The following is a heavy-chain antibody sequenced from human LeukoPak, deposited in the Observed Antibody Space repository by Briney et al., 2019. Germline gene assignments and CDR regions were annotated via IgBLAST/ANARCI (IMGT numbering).Heavy chain of an antibody. V-gene: IGHV3-74*01. J-gene: IGHJ4*02. CDR2: ISPTGSTT. CDR3: ARGPNSNWSGLDF. D-gene: IGHD6-6*01. CDR1: GFSFSGHW. Sequence: EGSLRLSCTASGFSFSGHWMHWARQLPGKGLVWVSRISPTGSTTSYADSVKGRFTVSRDNAKNTLYLQVNNLRAEDTAVYYCARGPNSNWSGLDFWGQGTLLTVSS.